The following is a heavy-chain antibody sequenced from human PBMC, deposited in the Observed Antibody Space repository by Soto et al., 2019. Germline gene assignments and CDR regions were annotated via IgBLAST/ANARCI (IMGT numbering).Heavy chain of an antibody. D-gene: IGHD2-15*01. CDR1: GGTFSSYA. CDR2: IIPNFGTA. CDR3: ARAVGCSGGSCYAHYYYYYGMDV. Sequence: QVQLVQSGAEVKKPGSSVKVSCKASGGTFSSYAISWVRQAPGQGLEWMGGIIPNFGTANYAQKFQSRVTITADESTSKAYMELSSLSSEDTAVYYCARAVGCSGGSCYAHYYYYYGMDVWGQWTTVTGSS. J-gene: IGHJ6*02. V-gene: IGHV1-69*12.